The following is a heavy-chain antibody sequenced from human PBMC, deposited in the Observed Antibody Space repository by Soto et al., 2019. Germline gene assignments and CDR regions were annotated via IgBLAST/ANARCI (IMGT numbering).Heavy chain of an antibody. V-gene: IGHV4-39*01. J-gene: IGHJ4*02. CDR1: GGSISSSSYY. D-gene: IGHD5-12*01. CDR3: ARLSRGWLQGGYFDY. CDR2: IYYSVST. Sequence: PSETLSLTCTVSGGSISSSSYYWGWIRQPPGKGLEWIGSIYYSVSTCYNPSLKSRVTISVDTSKNQFSLKLSSVTAAETAVYYRARLSRGWLQGGYFDYWGQGTLVTGSS.